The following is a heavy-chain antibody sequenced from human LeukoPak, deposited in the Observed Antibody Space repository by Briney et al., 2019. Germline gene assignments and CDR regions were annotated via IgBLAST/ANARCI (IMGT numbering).Heavy chain of an antibody. CDR2: SGTRSGTK. Sequence: GGSLRLSCAASGFTVSSLAMHWVRQAPGKGLEWVSSSGTRSGTKYYADSVKGRFTISRDNAKNSLYLQMNSLRAEDTAVYYCARVGYCSSTSCSTDLGYYYYGMDVWAKGPRSPSP. V-gene: IGHV3-21*03. CDR1: GFTVSSLA. CDR3: ARVGYCSSTSCSTDLGYYYYGMDV. J-gene: IGHJ6*02. D-gene: IGHD2-2*01.